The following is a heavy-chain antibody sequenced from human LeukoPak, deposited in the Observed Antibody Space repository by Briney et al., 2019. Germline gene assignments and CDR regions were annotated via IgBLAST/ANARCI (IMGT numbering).Heavy chain of an antibody. J-gene: IGHJ3*02. CDR1: GGTFSSYA. Sequence: ASVKVSCKASGGTFSSYAISWVRQAPGQGLEWMGGIIPIFGTANYAQKFQGGVTITADESTSTAYMELSSLRSEDTAVYYCARDAPGGYYYDSSGRTHAFDIWGQGTMVTVSS. CDR3: ARDAPGGYYYDSSGRTHAFDI. CDR2: IIPIFGTA. D-gene: IGHD3-22*01. V-gene: IGHV1-69*13.